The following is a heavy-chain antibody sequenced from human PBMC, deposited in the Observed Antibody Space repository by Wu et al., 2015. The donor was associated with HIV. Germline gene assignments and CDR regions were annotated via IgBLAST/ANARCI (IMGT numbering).Heavy chain of an antibody. V-gene: IGHV1-18*01. CDR3: ARAPVVVALEAFDS. CDR1: GYTFTSYG. J-gene: IGHJ3*01. D-gene: IGHD3-22*01. Sequence: QVQLVQSGAEVKKPGASVKVSCKASGYTFTSYGISWVRQAPGQGLEWMGWISTYNGYTNYAQKLQGRVTMTTEKSTSTAYMELRSLRSDDTAVYYCARAPVVVALEAFDSGAKGQWSPSLQ. CDR2: ISTYNGYT.